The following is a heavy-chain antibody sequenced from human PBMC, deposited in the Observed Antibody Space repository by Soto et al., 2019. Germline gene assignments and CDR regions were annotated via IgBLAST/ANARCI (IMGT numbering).Heavy chain of an antibody. CDR2: ISASGSST. V-gene: IGHV3-48*01. J-gene: IGHJ4*02. Sequence: PGGSLRLSCAASGFTFSSYSMNWVRQAPGKGLEWVSYISASGSSTYYADSVKGRFTISRDNAKNSLYLQMNSLRAEDTALYYCARSGNYRLDCWGQGTLVTVS. CDR3: ARSGNYRLDC. CDR1: GFTFSSYS. D-gene: IGHD1-26*01.